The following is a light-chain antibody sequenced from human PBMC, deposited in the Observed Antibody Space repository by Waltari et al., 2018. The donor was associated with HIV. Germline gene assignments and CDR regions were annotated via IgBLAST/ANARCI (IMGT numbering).Light chain of an antibody. CDR1: QSVSSSY. CDR3: QQYGSSPLT. J-gene: IGKJ4*01. V-gene: IGKV3-20*01. Sequence: EVVLTQSPGTLSLSPGERATLSCRASQSVSSSYLAWYQQKPGQAPILLIYGASNRATGIPDRFSGSGSGTDFTLTISRLEPEDFAVYYCQQYGSSPLTFGGGTKVEIK. CDR2: GAS.